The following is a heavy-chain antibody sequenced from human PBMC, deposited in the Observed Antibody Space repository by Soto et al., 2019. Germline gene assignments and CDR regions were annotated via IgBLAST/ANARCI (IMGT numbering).Heavy chain of an antibody. V-gene: IGHV1-18*01. CDR2: ISAYNGNT. CDR3: AREGIYCSSTCCFPLYYYYYGMDV. D-gene: IGHD2-2*01. CDR1: GYTFTSYG. J-gene: IGHJ6*02. Sequence: QVQLVQSGAEVKKPGASVKVSCKASGYTFTSYGISWVRQAPGQGLEWMGWISAYNGNTNYAQKLQGRVTMTTDTSTSTAYMELRSLRSDDTAVYYCAREGIYCSSTCCFPLYYYYYGMDVWGQGTTVTVSS.